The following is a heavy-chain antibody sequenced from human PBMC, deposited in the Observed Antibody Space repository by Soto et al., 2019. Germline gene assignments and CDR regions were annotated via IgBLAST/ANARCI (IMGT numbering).Heavy chain of an antibody. CDR1: GFTVSSNY. J-gene: IGHJ6*02. D-gene: IGHD3-10*01. V-gene: IGHV3-53*01. Sequence: EVQLVESGGGLIQPGGSLRLSCAASGFTVSSNYMSWVRQAPGKGLEWVSVIYSGGSTYYADSVKGRFTISRDNSKNTLNLQMNSLGAEDTAVYYGARDRASRYGMDVWGQGTTVTVSS. CDR2: IYSGGST. CDR3: ARDRASRYGMDV.